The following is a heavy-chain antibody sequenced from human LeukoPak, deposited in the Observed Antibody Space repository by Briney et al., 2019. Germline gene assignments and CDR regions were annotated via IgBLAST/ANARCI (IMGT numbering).Heavy chain of an antibody. J-gene: IGHJ4*02. CDR3: ALWDDGSTSIDY. V-gene: IGHV4-38-2*01. D-gene: IGHD2-15*01. CDR2: IYHSGST. Sequence: PSETLSLTCAVSGYSISSGHYGAGIRPPPGKGREWVAAIYHSGSTYYKPSLKTRLTISMDTSKNQFSLRLTSVTAPDTAVYYCALWDDGSTSIDYWGQGTLVTVSS. CDR1: GYSISSGHY.